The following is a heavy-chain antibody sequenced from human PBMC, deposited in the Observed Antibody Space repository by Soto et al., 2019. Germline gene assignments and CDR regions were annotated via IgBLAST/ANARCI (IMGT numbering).Heavy chain of an antibody. CDR3: ARALTPTTVVTFYYYGMDV. Sequence: GGSLRLSCATSGFTFSSYAMHWVRQAPGKGLEWVAVISYDGSNKYYADSVKGRFTISRDNSKNTLYLQMNSLRAEDTAVYYCARALTPTTVVTFYYYGMDVWGQGTTVTVSS. CDR1: GFTFSSYA. D-gene: IGHD4-17*01. J-gene: IGHJ6*02. V-gene: IGHV3-30-3*01. CDR2: ISYDGSNK.